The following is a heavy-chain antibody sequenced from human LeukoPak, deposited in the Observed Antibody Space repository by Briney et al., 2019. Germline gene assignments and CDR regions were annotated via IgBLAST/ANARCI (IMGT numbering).Heavy chain of an antibody. J-gene: IGHJ4*02. CDR2: ISYDGSNK. CDR1: GFTFSSYG. CDR3: AKMVREFYTISYYFDY. V-gene: IGHV3-30*18. D-gene: IGHD2-8*01. Sequence: GGSLRLSCAASGFTFSSYGMHWVRQAPGKGLEWVAVISYDGSNKYYADSVKGRFTISRDNSKNTLYLQMSSLRADDTAVYYCAKMVREFYTISYYFDYWGQGTLVTVSS.